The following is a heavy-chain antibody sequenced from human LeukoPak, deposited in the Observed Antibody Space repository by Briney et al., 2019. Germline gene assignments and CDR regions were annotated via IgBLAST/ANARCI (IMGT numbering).Heavy chain of an antibody. J-gene: IGHJ5*02. Sequence: SETLSPTCTVSGGSISSGGYYWSWIRQHPGKGLEWIGYIYYSGSTYYNPSLKSRVTISVDTSKNQFSLKLSSVTAADTAVYYCARGTMVRGTGAWGQGTLVTVSS. D-gene: IGHD3-10*01. CDR1: GGSISSGGYY. CDR2: IYYSGST. V-gene: IGHV4-31*03. CDR3: ARGTMVRGTGA.